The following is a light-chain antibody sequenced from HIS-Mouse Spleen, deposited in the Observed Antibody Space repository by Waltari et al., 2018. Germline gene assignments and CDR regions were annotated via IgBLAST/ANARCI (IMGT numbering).Light chain of an antibody. CDR3: YSTDSSGNHRV. V-gene: IGLV3-10*01. J-gene: IGLJ2*01. CDR1: ALPKKY. CDR2: EDS. Sequence: SYELTQPPSVSVSPGQTARITCSGDALPKKYAYWYQQKSGQAPVRVIYEDSKRPSGIPKRFSCSSSGTMATLTISGAQVEDEADYYCYSTDSSGNHRVFGGGTKLTVL.